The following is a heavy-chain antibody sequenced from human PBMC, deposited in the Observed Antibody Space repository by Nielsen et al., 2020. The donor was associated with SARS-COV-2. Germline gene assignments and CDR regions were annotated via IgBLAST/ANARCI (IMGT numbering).Heavy chain of an antibody. J-gene: IGHJ4*02. Sequence: SETLSLTCTVSGGSISSGDYYWTWIRQPPGKGLEYIGYISYTGSTYYDPSLKSRVTISADTSKNPFSLKLTSVTDADTAFYYCARGGSYFDFWGQGTLVTVSS. D-gene: IGHD3-16*01. V-gene: IGHV4-30-4*01. CDR1: GGSISSGDYY. CDR2: ISYTGST. CDR3: ARGGSYFDF.